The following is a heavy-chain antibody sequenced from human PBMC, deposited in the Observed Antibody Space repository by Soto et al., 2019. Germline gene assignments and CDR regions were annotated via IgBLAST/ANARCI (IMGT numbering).Heavy chain of an antibody. V-gene: IGHV3-23*01. Sequence: LRLSCAASGFTFSTYAMTWVRHAPGNGLEWVSAISGSGGNTYYADSVKGRFTISRDNSKNTLYLQVNSLRAEDTAVYYCAKSLKYCGGDCYSEIDCWGQGTLVTVSS. J-gene: IGHJ4*02. CDR3: AKSLKYCGGDCYSEIDC. CDR1: GFTFSTYA. CDR2: ISGSGGNT. D-gene: IGHD2-21*02.